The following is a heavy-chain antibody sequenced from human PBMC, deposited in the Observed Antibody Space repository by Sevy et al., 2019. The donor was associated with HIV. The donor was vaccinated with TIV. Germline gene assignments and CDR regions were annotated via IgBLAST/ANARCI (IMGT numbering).Heavy chain of an antibody. Sequence: GGSLRLSCAASGFTFSSYAMHWVRQAPGKGLEWVAVISYDGSNKYYADSVKGGFTISRDNSKNTLYLQMNSLRAEDTAVYYCARDPGGPRHFFYWGQGTLVTVSS. V-gene: IGHV3-30-3*01. CDR2: ISYDGSNK. CDR3: ARDPGGPRHFFY. CDR1: GFTFSSYA. D-gene: IGHD3-3*02. J-gene: IGHJ4*02.